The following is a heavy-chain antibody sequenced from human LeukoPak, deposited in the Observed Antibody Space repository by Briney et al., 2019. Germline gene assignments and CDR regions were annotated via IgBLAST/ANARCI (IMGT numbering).Heavy chain of an antibody. Sequence: GGSLRLSCAASGSTFDDYAMHWVRQAPGKGLEWVSGISWNSGSIGYADSVKGRFTISRDNAKNSLYLQMNSLRAEDTALYYCAKNYYDSSGYYYDYWGQGTLVTVSS. J-gene: IGHJ4*02. CDR3: AKNYYDSSGYYYDY. V-gene: IGHV3-9*01. CDR1: GSTFDDYA. CDR2: ISWNSGSI. D-gene: IGHD3-22*01.